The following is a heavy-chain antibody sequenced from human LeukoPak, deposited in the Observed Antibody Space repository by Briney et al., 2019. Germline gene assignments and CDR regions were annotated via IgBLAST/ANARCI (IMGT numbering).Heavy chain of an antibody. J-gene: IGHJ4*02. Sequence: GGSLRPSCAASGFTFSYAWMSWVRQAPGKGPEWVGRINDKTDGGTTDYASPVKGRFTISRDDSKNTVYLQMNSLKIEDTAVYYCTTGLSHWGQGTLVTVSS. CDR2: INDKTDGGTT. CDR3: TTGLSH. V-gene: IGHV3-15*01. CDR1: GFTFSYAW.